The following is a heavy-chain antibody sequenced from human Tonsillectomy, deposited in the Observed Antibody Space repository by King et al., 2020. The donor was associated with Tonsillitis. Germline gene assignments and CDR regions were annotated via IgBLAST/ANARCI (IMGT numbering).Heavy chain of an antibody. D-gene: IGHD5-24*01. CDR2: IYHSGST. CDR1: GSSISSGYY. J-gene: IGHJ4*02. CDR3: ARDVKEMVGYYFDY. V-gene: IGHV4-38-2*02. Sequence: VQLQESGPGLVKPSETLSLTCAVSGSSISSGYYWGWIRQPPGKGLEWLGSIYHSGSTFYNPSLKSRVTMSVDTSKNQFSLKLSSVTAADTAVYYCARDVKEMVGYYFDYWGQGTLVTVSS.